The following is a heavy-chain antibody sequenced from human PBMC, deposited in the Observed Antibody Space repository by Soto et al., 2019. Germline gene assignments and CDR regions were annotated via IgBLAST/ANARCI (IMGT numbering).Heavy chain of an antibody. CDR1: GYTFSSYA. CDR2: IIPIFGTA. D-gene: IGHD6-13*01. Sequence: ASVKVSCKASGYTFSSYAISWLRQAPGQGLEWMGGIIPIFGTANYAQKFQGRVTITADESTSTAYMELSSLRSEDTAVYYCARDNRYSSSWLSWFDPWGQGTLVTVSS. V-gene: IGHV1-69*13. CDR3: ARDNRYSSSWLSWFDP. J-gene: IGHJ5*02.